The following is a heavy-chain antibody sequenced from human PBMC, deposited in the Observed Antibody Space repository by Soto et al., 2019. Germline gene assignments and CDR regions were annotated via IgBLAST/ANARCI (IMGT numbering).Heavy chain of an antibody. CDR2: IYHSGST. J-gene: IGHJ4*02. D-gene: IGHD5-12*01. Sequence: PSETLSLTCAVSGGSISSGGYSWSWIRQPPGKGLEWIGYIYHSGSTYYNPSLKSRVTISVDRSKNQFSLKLSSVTAADTAVYYCARAYSGYDYDYWGQGTLVTVSS. CDR3: ARAYSGYDYDY. CDR1: GGSISSGGYS. V-gene: IGHV4-30-2*01.